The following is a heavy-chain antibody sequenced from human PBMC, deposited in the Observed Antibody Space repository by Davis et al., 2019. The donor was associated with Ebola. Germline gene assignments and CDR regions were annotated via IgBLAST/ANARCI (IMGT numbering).Heavy chain of an antibody. J-gene: IGHJ4*02. Sequence: MPSETLSLTCTVSGGSMSSYYWSWIRQPPGKGLEWIGFIYYTGIAKYNSSLNGRVTISIDTSKNQFSLKLTSVTAADTAVYYCAREGPGYWGQGTLVTVSS. CDR1: GGSMSSYY. CDR2: IYYTGIA. D-gene: IGHD3-10*01. V-gene: IGHV4-59*12. CDR3: AREGPGY.